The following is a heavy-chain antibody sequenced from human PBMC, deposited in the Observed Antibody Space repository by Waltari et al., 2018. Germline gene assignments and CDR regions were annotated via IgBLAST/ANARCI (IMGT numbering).Heavy chain of an antibody. D-gene: IGHD3-10*01. CDR3: ASHYGSGSYYNV. J-gene: IGHJ4*02. V-gene: IGHV4-39*01. CDR2: IYYSGST. CDR1: GGSISSSSYY. Sequence: QLQLQESGPGLVKPSETLSLTCTVSGGSISSSSYYWGWIRQPPGKGLEWIGSIYYSGSTYYNPSLKSRVTISVDTSKNQFSLKLSSVTAADTAVYYCASHYGSGSYYNVWGQGTLVTVSS.